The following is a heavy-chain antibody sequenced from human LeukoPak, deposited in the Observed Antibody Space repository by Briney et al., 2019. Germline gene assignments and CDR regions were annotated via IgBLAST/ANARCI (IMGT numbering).Heavy chain of an antibody. Sequence: GGTLRLSCAASGFTLSSYWMHWVRQAPGKGLVWVSRMNSDGSSTTYADSVKGRLTISRDNAKNALYLQMSSLRAEDTAVYHCAREAFNYGDHYFDYWGQGTLVTVSS. D-gene: IGHD4-17*01. CDR2: MNSDGSST. J-gene: IGHJ4*02. CDR3: AREAFNYGDHYFDY. V-gene: IGHV3-74*01. CDR1: GFTLSSYW.